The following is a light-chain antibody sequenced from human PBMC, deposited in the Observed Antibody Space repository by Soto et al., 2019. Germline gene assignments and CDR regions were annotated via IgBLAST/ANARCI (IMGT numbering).Light chain of an antibody. CDR3: QQRSNWLFT. Sequence: EIVLTQSPATLSLSPGERATLSCRASQSVSSNLAWYQQKPGQAPRLLIYDASNRATGIPARFSGSGSGTDFTLTISSLEPEDFAVYYFQQRSNWLFTFGQGTRLDIK. CDR2: DAS. V-gene: IGKV3-11*01. J-gene: IGKJ5*01. CDR1: QSVSSN.